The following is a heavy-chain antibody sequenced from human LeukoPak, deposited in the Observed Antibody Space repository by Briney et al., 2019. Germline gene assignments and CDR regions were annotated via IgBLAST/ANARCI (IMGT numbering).Heavy chain of an antibody. CDR1: GGSISSYY. D-gene: IGHD3-22*01. V-gene: IGHV4-59*01. Sequence: SETLSLTCTVSGGSISSYYWSWVRQPPGKGLEWIGYIYYSGSTNYNPSLKSRVTISVDTSKNQFSLKLSSVTAADTAVYYCAGWAYDSGGYRLDYWGQGTLVTVSS. CDR3: AGWAYDSGGYRLDY. CDR2: IYYSGST. J-gene: IGHJ4*02.